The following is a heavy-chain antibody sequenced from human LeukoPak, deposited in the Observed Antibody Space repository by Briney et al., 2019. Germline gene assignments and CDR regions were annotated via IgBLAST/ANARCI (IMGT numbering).Heavy chain of an antibody. CDR3: ARMDCSSTSCPDY. CDR2: IIPILGIA. Sequence: SVKVSCKASGGTFSSYTISWVRQAPGQGLEWMGRIIPILGIANYAQKFQGRVTITADKSTSTAYMELSSLISEDTAVYYCARMDCSSTSCPDYWGQGTLVTVSS. J-gene: IGHJ4*02. CDR1: GGTFSSYT. V-gene: IGHV1-69*02. D-gene: IGHD2-2*01.